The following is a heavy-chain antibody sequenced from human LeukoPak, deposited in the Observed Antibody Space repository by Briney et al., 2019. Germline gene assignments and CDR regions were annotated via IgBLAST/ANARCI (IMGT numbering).Heavy chain of an antibody. CDR3: ARGGVGAGYDAFDI. V-gene: IGHV4-38-2*02. D-gene: IGHD1-26*01. Sequence: PSETLSLTCTVSGYSISSGYYWGWIWQPPGKGLEWIGSIYYSGSTYYNPSLKSRVTISVDTSKNQFPLKLSSVTAADTAVYYCARGGVGAGYDAFDIWGQGTVVTVSS. J-gene: IGHJ3*02. CDR1: GYSISSGYY. CDR2: IYYSGST.